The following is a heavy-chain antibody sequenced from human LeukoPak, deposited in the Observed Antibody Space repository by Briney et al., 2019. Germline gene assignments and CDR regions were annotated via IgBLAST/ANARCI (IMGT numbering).Heavy chain of an antibody. CDR1: GGSISSDRYY. Sequence: SQTLSLTCTVSGGSISSDRYYWSWIRQPAGKGLEWIGRIYTSGSTNYNPSLKSRVTISVDTSKNQFSLKLSSVTAADTAVYYCARGIINNWNDWTASGLDFWGQGTLVTVSS. D-gene: IGHD1-20*01. J-gene: IGHJ4*02. V-gene: IGHV4-61*02. CDR3: ARGIINNWNDWTASGLDF. CDR2: IYTSGST.